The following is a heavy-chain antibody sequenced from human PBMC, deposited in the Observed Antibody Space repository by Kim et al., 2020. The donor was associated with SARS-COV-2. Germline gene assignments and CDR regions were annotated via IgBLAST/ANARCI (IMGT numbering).Heavy chain of an antibody. D-gene: IGHD3-10*01. CDR2: ST. Sequence: STYYNPSRKSRVTIAVDTSKNQFSLKLSSVTAADTAMYYCARESSGYVDYWGQGTLVTVSS. CDR3: ARESSGYVDY. J-gene: IGHJ4*02. V-gene: IGHV4-31*02.